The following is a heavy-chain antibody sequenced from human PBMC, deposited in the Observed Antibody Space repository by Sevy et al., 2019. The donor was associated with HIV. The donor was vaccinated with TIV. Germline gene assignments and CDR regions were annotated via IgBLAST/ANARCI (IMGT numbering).Heavy chain of an antibody. J-gene: IGHJ3*02. CDR1: GGTFSSYA. Sequence: ASVKVSCKASGGTFSSYAISWVRQAPGQGLEWMGGIIPIFGTANYAQKFQGRVTITADESTSTAYMELSSLSSEDTAVYYCAGDSSGYYSWVAFDIWGQGTMVTVSS. CDR2: IIPIFGTA. D-gene: IGHD3-22*01. CDR3: AGDSSGYYSWVAFDI. V-gene: IGHV1-69*13.